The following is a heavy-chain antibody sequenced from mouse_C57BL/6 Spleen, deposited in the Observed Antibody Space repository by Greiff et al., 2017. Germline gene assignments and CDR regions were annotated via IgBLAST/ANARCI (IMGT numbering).Heavy chain of an antibody. CDR2: IYPRSGNT. CDR3: ARWEDFDY. CDR1: GYTFTSYG. V-gene: IGHV1-81*01. J-gene: IGHJ2*01. D-gene: IGHD4-1*01. Sequence: QVQLQQSGAELVRPGASVKLSCKASGYTFTSYGISWVKQRTGQGLEWIGEIYPRSGNTYYNERFKGKATQTADKSSSTAYMELRSLTSEDSAVYFWARWEDFDYWGQGTTLTVSS.